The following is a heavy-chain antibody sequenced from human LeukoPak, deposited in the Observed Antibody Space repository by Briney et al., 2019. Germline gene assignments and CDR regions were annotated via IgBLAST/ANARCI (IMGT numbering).Heavy chain of an antibody. CDR1: GGSISSGSNF. Sequence: SQTLSLTCTVSGGSISSGSNFWSWIRQPAGKGLEWIGRIYTSGSTNYNPSLKSRVTISVDTSKNQFSLKLSSVTAADTAVYYCARHRTFYGDYGCWFDPWGQGTLVTVSS. V-gene: IGHV4-61*02. J-gene: IGHJ5*02. D-gene: IGHD4-17*01. CDR3: ARHRTFYGDYGCWFDP. CDR2: IYTSGST.